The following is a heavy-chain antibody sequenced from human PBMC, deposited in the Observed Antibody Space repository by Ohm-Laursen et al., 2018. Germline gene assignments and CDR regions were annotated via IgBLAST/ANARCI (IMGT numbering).Heavy chain of an antibody. D-gene: IGHD5-18*01. J-gene: IGHJ4*02. CDR1: GHTFTGYY. Sequence: GASVKVSCKASGHTFTGYYMHWVRQAPGQGLEWMGWINPNSGGTNYAQKFQGRVTMTRDTSISTAYMELSRLRSDDTAVYYCANLRDTAMVTDYWGQGTLVTVSS. CDR2: INPNSGGT. CDR3: ANLRDTAMVTDY. V-gene: IGHV1-2*02.